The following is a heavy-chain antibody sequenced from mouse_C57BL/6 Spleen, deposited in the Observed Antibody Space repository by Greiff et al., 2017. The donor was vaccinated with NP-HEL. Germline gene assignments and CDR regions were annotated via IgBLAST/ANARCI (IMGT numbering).Heavy chain of an antibody. Sequence: VKLQESGPGILQPSQTLSLTCSFSGFSLSTFGMGVGWIRQPSGKGLEWLAHIWWDDDKYYNPALKSRLTISKDTSKNQVFLKIANVDTADTATYYGARIEKQLRLGAMDYWGQGTSVTVSS. CDR3: ARIEKQLRLGAMDY. CDR1: GFSLSTFGMG. V-gene: IGHV8-8*01. D-gene: IGHD3-2*02. J-gene: IGHJ4*01. CDR2: IWWDDDK.